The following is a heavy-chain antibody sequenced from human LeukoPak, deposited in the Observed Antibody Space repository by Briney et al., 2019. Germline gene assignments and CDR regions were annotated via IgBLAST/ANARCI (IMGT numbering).Heavy chain of an antibody. J-gene: IGHJ4*02. V-gene: IGHV3-30*03. Sequence: GGSLRLSCAASGFTFSSYGMHWVRQAPGKGLEWVAVISYDGSNKYYADSVKGRFTISRDNSKNTLYLQMNSLRSEDTAVYYCAREFHDCTNGVCYNRLTDYWGQGTLVTVSS. CDR3: AREFHDCTNGVCYNRLTDY. CDR1: GFTFSSYG. D-gene: IGHD2-8*01. CDR2: ISYDGSNK.